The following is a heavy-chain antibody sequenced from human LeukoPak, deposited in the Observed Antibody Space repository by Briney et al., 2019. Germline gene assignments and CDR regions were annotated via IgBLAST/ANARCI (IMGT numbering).Heavy chain of an antibody. V-gene: IGHV1-46*01. CDR1: GYTFTSYY. CDR2: INPSSGIT. CDR3: ATVLTDYYDSSGYCFNY. D-gene: IGHD3-22*01. Sequence: ASVKVSCKASGYTFTSYYMHWVRQAPGQGLEWMGIINPSSGITSYAQKFQGRVTMTRDMSTSTVYMELSSLRSEDTAVYYCATVLTDYYDSSGYCFNYWGQGTLVTVSS. J-gene: IGHJ4*02.